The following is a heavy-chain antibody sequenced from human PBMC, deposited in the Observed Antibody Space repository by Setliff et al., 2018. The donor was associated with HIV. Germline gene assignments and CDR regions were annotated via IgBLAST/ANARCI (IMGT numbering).Heavy chain of an antibody. Sequence: ASVKVSCKASGYTFSSYDINWVRQATGQGLEWMGWMNPNSGNTGYAQKFRGRVSMTRNTSIGTAYMELSSLRSEDTAVYYCARWVPYCTSTDCHRWLYYYMDVWGKGTTVTVSS. D-gene: IGHD2-2*01. CDR2: MNPNSGNT. J-gene: IGHJ6*03. CDR3: ARWVPYCTSTDCHRWLYYYMDV. V-gene: IGHV1-8*02. CDR1: GYTFSSYD.